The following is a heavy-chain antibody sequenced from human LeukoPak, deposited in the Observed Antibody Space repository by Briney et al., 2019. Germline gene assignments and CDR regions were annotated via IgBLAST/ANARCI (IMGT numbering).Heavy chain of an antibody. V-gene: IGHV3-23*01. CDR1: GFTFSSYS. D-gene: IGHD2-2*01. Sequence: GGSLRLSCAASGFTFSSYSMNWVRQAPGKGLEWVSAISGSGGSTYYADSVKGRFTISRDNSKNTLYLQMNSLRAEDTAVYYCAKDKVANWPLRGPVPAAAIIDYWGQGTLVTVSS. J-gene: IGHJ4*02. CDR2: ISGSGGST. CDR3: AKDKVANWPLRGPVPAAAIIDY.